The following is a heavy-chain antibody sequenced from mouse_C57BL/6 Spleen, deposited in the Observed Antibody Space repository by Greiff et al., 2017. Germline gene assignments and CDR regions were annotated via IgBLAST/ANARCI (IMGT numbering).Heavy chain of an antibody. J-gene: IGHJ2*01. Sequence: EVMLVESEGGLVQPGSSMKLSCTASGFTFSDYYMAWVRQVPEKGLEWVANINYDGSSTYYLDSLKSRFIFSRDNAKNILYLQMSSLKSEDTATYYCARQLRLVFDYWGQGTTLTVSS. V-gene: IGHV5-16*01. D-gene: IGHD3-2*02. CDR3: ARQLRLVFDY. CDR2: INYDGSST. CDR1: GFTFSDYY.